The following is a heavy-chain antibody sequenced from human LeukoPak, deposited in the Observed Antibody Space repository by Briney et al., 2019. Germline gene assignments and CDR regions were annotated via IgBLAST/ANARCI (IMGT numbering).Heavy chain of an antibody. D-gene: IGHD6-13*01. J-gene: IGHJ4*02. CDR3: AREEVIAAAGPTLDY. CDR2: INPNSGGT. V-gene: IGHV1-2*02. CDR1: GYTFTGYY. Sequence: ASVKVSCEASGYTFTGYYMHWVRQAPGQGLEWMGWINPNSGGTNYAQKFQGRVTMTRDTSISTAYMELSRLRSDDTAVFYCAREEVIAAAGPTLDYWGQGALVTVSS.